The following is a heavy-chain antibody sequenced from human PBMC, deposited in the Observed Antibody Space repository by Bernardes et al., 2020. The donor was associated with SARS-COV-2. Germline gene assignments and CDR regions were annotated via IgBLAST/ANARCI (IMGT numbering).Heavy chain of an antibody. CDR3: STYPRDGYNTAFVFDY. D-gene: IGHD1-20*01. Sequence: ASVKVSCRASGSSFTTYALHWVRQAPGQRLEWMGWINTVNANTEYSQKFQGRLTVTWDTSASTAYMELSSLRSEDTAVYYCSTYPRDGYNTAFVFDYWGQGTLVTVSS. CDR2: INTVNANT. V-gene: IGHV1-3*04. J-gene: IGHJ4*02. CDR1: GSSFTTYA.